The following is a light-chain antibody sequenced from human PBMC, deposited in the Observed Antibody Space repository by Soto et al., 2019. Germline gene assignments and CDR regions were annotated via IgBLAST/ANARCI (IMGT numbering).Light chain of an antibody. V-gene: IGKV1-5*01. CDR2: DAS. CDR3: QQYSILVT. Sequence: DIRMNQSPSTLSASVGDRVTITCQASHTISNLLAWHQHKPGRAPKLLIYDASSLQSGVPSRFSGSGSGTEFTLTINSLQPDDSAIYYCQQYSILVTFGQGTKVDIK. J-gene: IGKJ2*01. CDR1: HTISNL.